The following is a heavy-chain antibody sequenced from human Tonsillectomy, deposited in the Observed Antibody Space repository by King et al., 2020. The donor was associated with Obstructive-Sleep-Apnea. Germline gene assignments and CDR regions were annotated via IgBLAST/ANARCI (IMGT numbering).Heavy chain of an antibody. CDR3: ARRRESMVRGVFIDC. J-gene: IGHJ4*02. CDR2: IYYSGST. D-gene: IGHD3-10*01. Sequence: QLQESGPGLVKPSQTLSLTCTVSGSSISSGGYYWSWIRQHPGKGLEWIGYIYYSGSTYYNPSLKSRVTISVDTSKNQFSLKLSSVTAADTAVYYCARRRESMVRGVFIDCWGQGTLVTVSS. CDR1: GSSISSGGYY. V-gene: IGHV4-31*03.